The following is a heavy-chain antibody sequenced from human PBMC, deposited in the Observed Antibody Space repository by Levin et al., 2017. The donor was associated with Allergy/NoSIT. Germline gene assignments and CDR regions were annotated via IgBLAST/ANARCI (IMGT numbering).Heavy chain of an antibody. V-gene: IGHV1-69*13. Sequence: SVKVSCKASGGTFSSYAISWVRQAPGQGLEWMGGIIPIFGTANYAQKFQGRVTITADESTSTAYMELSSLRSEDTAVYYCARVGAYCGGDCYSSVYDGMDVWGQGTTVTVSS. J-gene: IGHJ6*02. CDR3: ARVGAYCGGDCYSSVYDGMDV. CDR1: GGTFSSYA. CDR2: IIPIFGTA. D-gene: IGHD2-21*02.